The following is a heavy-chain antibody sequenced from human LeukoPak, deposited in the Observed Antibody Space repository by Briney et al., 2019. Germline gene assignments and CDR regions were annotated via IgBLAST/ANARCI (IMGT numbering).Heavy chain of an antibody. Sequence: PSETLSLTCTVSGGPISSGDYYWSWIRQPPGKGLEWIGYIYYSGSTYYNPSLKRRVTISVDTSKNPFSLKLSSVTAADTAVYYCASVCTSCYTFHDYWGQGTLVTVSS. CDR3: ASVCTSCYTFHDY. V-gene: IGHV4-30-4*08. CDR1: GGPISSGDYY. J-gene: IGHJ4*02. CDR2: IYYSGST. D-gene: IGHD2-2*02.